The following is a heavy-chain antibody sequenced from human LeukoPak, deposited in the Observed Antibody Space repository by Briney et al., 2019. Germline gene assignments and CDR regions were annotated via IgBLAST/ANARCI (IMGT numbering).Heavy chain of an antibody. D-gene: IGHD3-10*01. CDR2: ISGSGGNT. Sequence: PGGSLRLSCAASGFTFSSYAMSWVRQAPGKGLEWVSAISGSGGNTYYADSVKGRFTISRDNSKNTLYLQMNSLRAEDTAVYYCAKHGSGSYLSYFDYWGQGTLVTVSS. CDR3: AKHGSGSYLSYFDY. J-gene: IGHJ4*02. V-gene: IGHV3-23*01. CDR1: GFTFSSYA.